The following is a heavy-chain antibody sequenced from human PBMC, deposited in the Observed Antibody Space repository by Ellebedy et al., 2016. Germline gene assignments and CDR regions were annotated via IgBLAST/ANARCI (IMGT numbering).Heavy chain of an antibody. V-gene: IGHV3-9*01. Sequence: SLKISXAASGFTFDDYGMHWVRQAPGKGLEWVSSISWNRGSTAYGDSVKGRFTISRDNAKNSLYLQMNSLRVEDTALYYCAKDSPGYSYGFSRDGMDVWGQGTTVTVPS. CDR2: ISWNRGST. CDR3: AKDSPGYSYGFSRDGMDV. D-gene: IGHD5-18*01. CDR1: GFTFDDYG. J-gene: IGHJ6*02.